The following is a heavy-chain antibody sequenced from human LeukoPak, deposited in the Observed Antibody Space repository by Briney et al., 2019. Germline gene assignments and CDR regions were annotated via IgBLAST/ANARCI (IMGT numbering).Heavy chain of an antibody. CDR1: GGSISSYY. CDR3: ARGLSMGRGVHFDF. V-gene: IGHV4-59*01. Sequence: SETLSLTCTVSGGSISSYYWSWIRQPPGKGLEWIAYLFYSGSTDYNPSLESRVTISVDTSKNQFSLKLRSVTAADTAVYFCARGLSMGRGVHFDFWGRGNLVTVSA. D-gene: IGHD3-10*01. CDR2: LFYSGST. J-gene: IGHJ4*02.